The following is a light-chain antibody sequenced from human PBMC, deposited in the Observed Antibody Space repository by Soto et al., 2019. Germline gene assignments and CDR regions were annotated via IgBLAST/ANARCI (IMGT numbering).Light chain of an antibody. V-gene: IGKV3-11*01. CDR2: DAS. Sequence: EIVLTQSPETLSLSPGERATLSCRASESVSSYLAWYQQKPGQAPRLLIYDASNRATGISARFSGSGSGKDFTLTISSREPEDFAVYYWQQRSNWPPLTFGGGTKVEIK. CDR1: ESVSSY. CDR3: QQRSNWPPLT. J-gene: IGKJ4*01.